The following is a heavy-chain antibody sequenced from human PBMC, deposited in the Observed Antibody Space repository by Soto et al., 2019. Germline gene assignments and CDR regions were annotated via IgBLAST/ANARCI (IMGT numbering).Heavy chain of an antibody. D-gene: IGHD2-15*01. J-gene: IGHJ6*02. Sequence: ASVKVSCKASGYTFTSYGISWVRQAPGQGLEWMGWISAYNGNTNYAQKLQGRVTMTTDTSTSTAYMELRSLRSDDTAVYYCASGYVVVVAGNYYYGMDVWGQGTTVTVS. V-gene: IGHV1-18*01. CDR3: ASGYVVVVAGNYYYGMDV. CDR1: GYTFTSYG. CDR2: ISAYNGNT.